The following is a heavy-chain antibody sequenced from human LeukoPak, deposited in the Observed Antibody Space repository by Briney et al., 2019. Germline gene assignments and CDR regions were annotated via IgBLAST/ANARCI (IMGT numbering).Heavy chain of an antibody. Sequence: GGSLRLSCTASGFTFSNYWMTWVRQAPGKGLEWVANIKPDGTKKTYVDSVKGRFTISRDNAKNSLYLQMNSLRVDDTAIYYCASQPALIDLDYWGQGILVTVSS. CDR3: ASQPALIDLDY. D-gene: IGHD2-21*01. V-gene: IGHV3-7*01. CDR2: IKPDGTKK. CDR1: GFTFSNYW. J-gene: IGHJ4*02.